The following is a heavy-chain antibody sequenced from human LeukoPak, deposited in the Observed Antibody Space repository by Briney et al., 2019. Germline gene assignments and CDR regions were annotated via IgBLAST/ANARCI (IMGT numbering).Heavy chain of an antibody. J-gene: IGHJ4*02. CDR2: IAQDGSAK. Sequence: GGSLRLSCAASGFTFSSYIMNWVRQAPGKGLEWVASIAQDGSAKHYVDSVKGRFTISRDNAKNSLSLEMNSLRDEDTAVYYCASSYAPFDYWGQGALVTVSS. V-gene: IGHV3-7*01. D-gene: IGHD3-10*01. CDR1: GFTFSSYI. CDR3: ASSYAPFDY.